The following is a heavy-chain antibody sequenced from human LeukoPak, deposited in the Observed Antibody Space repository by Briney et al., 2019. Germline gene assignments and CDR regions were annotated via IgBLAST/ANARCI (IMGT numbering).Heavy chain of an antibody. CDR1: GFTFSSYG. J-gene: IGHJ4*02. D-gene: IGHD3-22*01. V-gene: IGHV3-30*18. CDR2: ISYDGSNK. Sequence: PGGSLRLSCAASGFTFSSYGMHWVRQAPGKGLEWVAVISYDGSNKYYADSVKGRFTTSRDNSKNTLYLQMNSLRAEDTAVYYCAKDDTYYYDSSGYFDYWGQGTLVTVSS. CDR3: AKDDTYYYDSSGYFDY.